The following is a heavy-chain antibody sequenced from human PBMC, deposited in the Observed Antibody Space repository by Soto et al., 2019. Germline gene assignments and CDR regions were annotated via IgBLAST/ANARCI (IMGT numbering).Heavy chain of an antibody. Sequence: QVQLVESGGGLVKPGGSLRLSCAASGFTFSDYYMSWIRQAPGKGLEWVSYIRSSGSTIYYADSVKGRFTISRDNAKNSLYLQMNSLTAEDTAVYYCARDHYNFWSTRLAAFDIWGQGTMVTVSS. J-gene: IGHJ3*02. CDR3: ARDHYNFWSTRLAAFDI. CDR2: IRSSGSTI. V-gene: IGHV3-11*01. D-gene: IGHD3-3*01. CDR1: GFTFSDYY.